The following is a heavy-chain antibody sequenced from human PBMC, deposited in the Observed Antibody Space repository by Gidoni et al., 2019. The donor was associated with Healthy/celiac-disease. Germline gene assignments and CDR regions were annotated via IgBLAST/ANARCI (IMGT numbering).Heavy chain of an antibody. V-gene: IGHV3-21*01. CDR2: ISRRSRYM. CDR1: GFTFSSYS. Sequence: EVQLVESGGGRVKPGGSLRLSCAASGFTFSSYSMNWVRHAPGMGLGWFAAISRRSRYMYYADSVKGRFAISRDNAKNSLYLQMNSLGAEDTAVYYCARYYYDSSGYYGRGSYYYYYYGMDVWGQGTTVTVSS. D-gene: IGHD3-22*01. CDR3: ARYYYDSSGYYGRGSYYYYYYGMDV. J-gene: IGHJ6*02.